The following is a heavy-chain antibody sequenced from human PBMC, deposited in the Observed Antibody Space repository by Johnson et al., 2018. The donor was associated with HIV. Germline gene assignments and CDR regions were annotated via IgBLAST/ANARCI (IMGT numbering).Heavy chain of an antibody. CDR1: GFTFSRYD. V-gene: IGHV3-13*01. Sequence: VQLVESGGGLVQPGGSLRLSCASGFTFSRYDMHWVRQVAGKGLEWVSAIGTAGDTYYPGSVKGRFTISRENAKNSLHLQMNSLRAGDTAVYYCGRPGNFDIWGLGTMVTVSS. J-gene: IGHJ3*02. CDR3: GRPGNFDI. D-gene: IGHD4-23*01. CDR2: IGTAGDT.